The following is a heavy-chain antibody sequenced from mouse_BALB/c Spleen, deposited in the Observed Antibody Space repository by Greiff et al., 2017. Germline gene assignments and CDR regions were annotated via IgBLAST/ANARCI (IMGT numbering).Heavy chain of an antibody. Sequence: EVKLVESGGGLVKPGGSLKLSCAASGFTFSDYYMYWVRQTPEKRLEWVATISDGGSYTYYPDSVKGRFTISRDNAKNNLYLQMSSLKSEDTAMYYCARATATDYAMDYWGQGTSVTVSS. CDR1: GFTFSDYY. J-gene: IGHJ4*01. CDR3: ARATATDYAMDY. CDR2: ISDGGSYT. V-gene: IGHV5-4*02. D-gene: IGHD1-2*01.